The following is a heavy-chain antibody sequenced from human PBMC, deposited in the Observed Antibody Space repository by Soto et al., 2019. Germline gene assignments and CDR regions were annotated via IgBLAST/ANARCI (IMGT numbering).Heavy chain of an antibody. Sequence: PSETLSLTCTVSGGSISSGDYYWSWIRQPPGKGLEWIGYIYYSGSTYYNPSLKSRVTISVDTSKKQFSLKLSSVTAADTAVYYCARRRDSSSSIDYWGQGTKVTVYS. J-gene: IGHJ4*02. D-gene: IGHD6-6*01. CDR1: GGSISSGDYY. CDR2: IYYSGST. CDR3: ARRRDSSSSIDY. V-gene: IGHV4-30-4*01.